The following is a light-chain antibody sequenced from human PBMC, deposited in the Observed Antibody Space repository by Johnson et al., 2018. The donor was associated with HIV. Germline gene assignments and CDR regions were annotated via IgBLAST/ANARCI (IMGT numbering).Light chain of an antibody. Sequence: QSVLTQPPSVSAAPGQKVTISCSGSSSNIGNNYVSWYQQFPGTAPKLLIYDNNKRPSGIPDRFSGSKSGTSATLGITGLQTGDEGDYYCGTWDRSLSAGGVFGTGTKVTVL. CDR1: SSNIGNNY. CDR2: DNN. CDR3: GTWDRSLSAGGV. V-gene: IGLV1-51*01. J-gene: IGLJ1*01.